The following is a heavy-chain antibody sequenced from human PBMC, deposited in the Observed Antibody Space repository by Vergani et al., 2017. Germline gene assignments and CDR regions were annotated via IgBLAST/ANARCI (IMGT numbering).Heavy chain of an antibody. J-gene: IGHJ6*03. V-gene: IGHV4-59*01. D-gene: IGHD2-2*01. Sequence: QVQLQESGPGLVKPSETLSLTCTVSGGSISSYYWSWTRQPPGKGLEWIGYIYYSGSTNYNPSLKSRVTISVDTSKNQFSLKLSSVTAADTAVYYCARSLGSTSSYYYYYYMDVWGKGTTVTVSS. CDR3: ARSLGSTSSYYYYYYMDV. CDR1: GGSISSYY. CDR2: IYYSGST.